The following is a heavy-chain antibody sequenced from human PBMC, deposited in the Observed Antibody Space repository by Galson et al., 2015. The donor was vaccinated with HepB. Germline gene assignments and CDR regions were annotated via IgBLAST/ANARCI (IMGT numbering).Heavy chain of an antibody. Sequence: SLRLSCAASGFTFSSYSMNWVRQAPGKGLEWVSSISSSSSYIYYADSVKGRFTTSRDNAKNSLYLQMNSLRAEDTAVYYCAGLWFGELFTLPTNMWGQGTLVTVSS. D-gene: IGHD3-10*01. CDR2: ISSSSSYI. CDR3: AGLWFGELFTLPTNM. V-gene: IGHV3-21*01. J-gene: IGHJ4*02. CDR1: GFTFSSYS.